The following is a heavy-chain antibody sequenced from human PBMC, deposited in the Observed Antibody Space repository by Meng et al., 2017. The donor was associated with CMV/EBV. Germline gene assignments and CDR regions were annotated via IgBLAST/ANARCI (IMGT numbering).Heavy chain of an antibody. D-gene: IGHD3-10*01. CDR2: IYYSGST. Sequence: SETLSLTCTVSGGSISRYYWSWIRQPPEKGLEWIGSIYYSGSTNYHPSLKSRVTISVDTSKNQFSLKLSSVTAADTAVYYCARVGVGESFDYWGQGTLVTVSS. CDR3: ARVGVGESFDY. V-gene: IGHV4-59*01. J-gene: IGHJ4*02. CDR1: GGSISRYY.